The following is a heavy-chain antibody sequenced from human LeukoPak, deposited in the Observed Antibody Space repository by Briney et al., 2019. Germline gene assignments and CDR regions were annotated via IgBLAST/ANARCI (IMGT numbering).Heavy chain of an antibody. CDR1: GGSISTYD. D-gene: IGHD5-12*01. CDR3: ARGGGYASPIGY. Sequence: SETLSLTCTLSGGSISTYDWSWIRQPPGKGLEWIGYIYHSGSTNYNPSLKSRVTISVDTSKNQFSLKLSSVTAADTAVYYCARGGGYASPIGYWGQGALVTVSS. V-gene: IGHV4-59*01. CDR2: IYHSGST. J-gene: IGHJ4*02.